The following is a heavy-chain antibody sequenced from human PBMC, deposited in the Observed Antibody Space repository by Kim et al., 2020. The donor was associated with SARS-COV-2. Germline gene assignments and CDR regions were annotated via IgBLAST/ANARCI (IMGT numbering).Heavy chain of an antibody. V-gene: IGHV3-33*01. D-gene: IGHD1-26*01. CDR3: ARDRGGSPVVNWFDP. Sequence: GGSLRLSCAASGFTFSSYGMHWVRQAPGKGLEWVAVIWYDGSNKYYADSVKGRFTISRDNSKNTLYLQMNSLRAEDTAVYYCARDRGGSPVVNWFDPWGQGTLVTVSS. CDR1: GFTFSSYG. J-gene: IGHJ5*02. CDR2: IWYDGSNK.